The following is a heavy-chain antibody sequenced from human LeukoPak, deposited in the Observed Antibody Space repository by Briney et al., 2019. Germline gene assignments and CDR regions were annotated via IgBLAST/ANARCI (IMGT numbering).Heavy chain of an antibody. CDR2: ISGRGSST. J-gene: IGHJ5*02. CDR1: GFTFSSYA. CDR3: AKLLYVVVVSPINWFDP. D-gene: IGHD2-15*01. Sequence: GGSLVLSRAAPGFTFSSYAMSWVRQAAGKGLDWVSAISGRGSSTSYADSVKGRFTISRDNSKNTLYLQMNSLRAEDTAVYYCAKLLYVVVVSPINWFDPWGQGTLVTVSS. V-gene: IGHV3-23*01.